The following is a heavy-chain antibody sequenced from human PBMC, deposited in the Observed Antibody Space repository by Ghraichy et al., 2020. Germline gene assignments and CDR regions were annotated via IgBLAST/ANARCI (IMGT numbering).Heavy chain of an antibody. CDR2: INHSGST. V-gene: IGHV4-34*01. D-gene: IGHD3-10*01. CDR3: ATRTRGVIRAPRGWFDP. CDR1: GGSFSGYY. Sequence: ESLNISCAVYGGSFSGYYWSWVRQPPGKGLEWIGEINHSGSTNYNPSLKSRVTISVDTSKNQFSLKLSSVTAADTAVYYCATRTRGVIRAPRGWFDPWGQGTLVTVSS. J-gene: IGHJ5*02.